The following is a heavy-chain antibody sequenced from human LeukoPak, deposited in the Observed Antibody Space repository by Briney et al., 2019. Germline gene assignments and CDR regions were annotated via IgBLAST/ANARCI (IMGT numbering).Heavy chain of an antibody. V-gene: IGHV4-59*08. J-gene: IGHJ5*02. Sequence: PSETLSLTCTVSGGSINNYYWSWIRQPPGKGLEWIGYIYYSGSTSYNPSLKSRVTISVDTSKNQFSLKLTSVTAADTSVYYCARHDYYGSLNWFDPWGQGTLITVSS. CDR1: GGSINNYY. CDR3: ARHDYYGSLNWFDP. CDR2: IYYSGST. D-gene: IGHD3-10*01.